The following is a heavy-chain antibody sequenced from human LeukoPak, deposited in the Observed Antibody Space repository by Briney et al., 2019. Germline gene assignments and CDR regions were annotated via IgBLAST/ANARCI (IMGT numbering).Heavy chain of an antibody. Sequence: SETLSLTCAVYGGSFSGYYWSWIRQPPGKGLEWIGEINHSGSTNYDPSLKSRVTISVDTSKNQFSLKLSSVTAADTAVYYCATQGGYMVRGVIRPYYFDYWGQGTLVTVSS. CDR1: GGSFSGYY. CDR2: INHSGST. CDR3: ATQGGYMVRGVIRPYYFDY. D-gene: IGHD3-10*01. V-gene: IGHV4-34*01. J-gene: IGHJ4*02.